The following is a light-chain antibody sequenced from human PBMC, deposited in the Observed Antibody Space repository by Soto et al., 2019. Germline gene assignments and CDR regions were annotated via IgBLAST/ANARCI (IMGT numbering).Light chain of an antibody. J-gene: IGKJ4*01. CDR2: DAS. CDR3: QPFDDLPLT. V-gene: IGKV1-33*01. CDR1: QDISNY. Sequence: DIQMTQSPSSLSASVGDRVTITCQASQDISNYLNWYQQKPGKAPKILIYDASLLEAGVPSRFSGGGSGTHFTLTISSLQAEDVATYYCQPFDDLPLTFGGGTKVEIK.